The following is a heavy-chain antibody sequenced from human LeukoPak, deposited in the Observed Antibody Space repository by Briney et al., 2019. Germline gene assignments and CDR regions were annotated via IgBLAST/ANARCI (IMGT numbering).Heavy chain of an antibody. CDR3: ARAGSGSGWYFDY. V-gene: IGHV1-18*01. D-gene: IGHD6-19*01. CDR1: GYDFTSVG. Sequence: ASVKVSCKASGYDFTSVGITWVRRAPGQGLEWMGWISPYNGDTRYAQKFQGRVAMTTDTSTTTAYMELRGLRFNDTAVYYCARAGSGSGWYFDYWGQGTLVTVSS. J-gene: IGHJ4*02. CDR2: ISPYNGDT.